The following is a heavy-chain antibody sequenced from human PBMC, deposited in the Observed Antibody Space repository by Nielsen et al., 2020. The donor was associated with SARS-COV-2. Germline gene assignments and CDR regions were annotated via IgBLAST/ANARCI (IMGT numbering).Heavy chain of an antibody. CDR1: GGSISSYY. V-gene: IGHV4-59*01. D-gene: IGHD6-6*01. CDR2: IYYSGST. J-gene: IGHJ4*02. Sequence: SETLSLTCTVSGGSISSYYWSWIRQPPGKGLEWIGYIYYSGSTNYNPSLKSRVTISVDTSKNQFSLKLSSVTAVDTAVYYCARDSSSSHFDYWGQGTLVTVSS. CDR3: ARDSSSSHFDY.